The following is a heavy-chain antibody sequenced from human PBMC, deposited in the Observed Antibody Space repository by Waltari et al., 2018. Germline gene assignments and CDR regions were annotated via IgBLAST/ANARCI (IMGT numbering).Heavy chain of an antibody. D-gene: IGHD3-16*02. J-gene: IGHJ4*02. Sequence: EVQLVESGGGLVKPGGSLRLSCAASGFTFSNAWMSWVRQAPGKGLEWVGRIKSKTDGGTTDYAEPVKGRFTISRDDSKNTLYLQMNSLKTEDTAVYYCTTLHLGELSPYYFDYWGQGTLVTVSS. CDR1: GFTFSNAW. CDR3: TTLHLGELSPYYFDY. V-gene: IGHV3-15*01. CDR2: IKSKTDGGTT.